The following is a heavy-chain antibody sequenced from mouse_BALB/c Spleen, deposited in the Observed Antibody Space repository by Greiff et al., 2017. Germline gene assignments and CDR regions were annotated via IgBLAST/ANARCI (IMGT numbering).Heavy chain of an antibody. CDR1: GYTFTSYV. D-gene: IGHD2-13*01. J-gene: IGHJ3*01. Sequence: VQLKESGPELVKPGASVKMSCKASGYTFTSYVMHWVKQKPGQGLECIGYINPYNDGTKYNEKFKGKATLTSDKSSSTAYMELSSLTSEDSAVYYCGLAWFAYWGQGTLVTVSA. CDR2: INPYNDGT. V-gene: IGHV1-14*01. CDR3: GLAWFAY.